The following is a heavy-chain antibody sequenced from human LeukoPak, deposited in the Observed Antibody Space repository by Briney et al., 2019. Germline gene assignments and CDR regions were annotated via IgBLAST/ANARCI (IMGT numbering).Heavy chain of an antibody. CDR3: ARVRGVRDGYMDV. V-gene: IGHV1-2*02. D-gene: IGHD3-10*01. J-gene: IGHJ6*03. Sequence: AAVKVSCTASGYTFSGNYMHWERQAPGQGLERQGWINPNSGGTNYAQKFQGRVTMTRDTSISTAYMELSRLRSDDTAVYYCARVRGVRDGYMDVWGKGATVTISS. CDR1: GYTFSGNY. CDR2: INPNSGGT.